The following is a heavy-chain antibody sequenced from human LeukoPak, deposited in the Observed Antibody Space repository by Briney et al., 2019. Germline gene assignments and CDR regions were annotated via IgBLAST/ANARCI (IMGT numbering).Heavy chain of an antibody. CDR2: ISAYNGNT. V-gene: IGHV1-18*01. J-gene: IGHJ4*02. D-gene: IGHD6-19*01. CDR3: ATTNRGSGWYALGDRAFFDY. CDR1: GYTFTSYG. Sequence: ASVKVSCKASGYTFTSYGISWVRQAPGQGLEWMGWISAYNGNTNYAQKLQGRVTMTTDTSTSTAYMELRSLRSDDTAVYYCATTNRGSGWYALGDRAFFDYWGQGTLVTASS.